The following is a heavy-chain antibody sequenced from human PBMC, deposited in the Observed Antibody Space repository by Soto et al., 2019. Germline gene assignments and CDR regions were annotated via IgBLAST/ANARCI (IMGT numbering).Heavy chain of an antibody. CDR3: XXXIPXXXAXXXXXXXXXXXMXV. J-gene: IGHJ6*02. CDR1: GFTFSSYA. Sequence: QVQLVESGGGVVQPGXSLRLSCAASGFTFSSYAMHWVRXXPGXXLXXXXXXSXXXSNKYYADSVKGRFTISRDNSKNTLYLQMNSLRAEDTAVXYCXXXIPXXXAXXXXXXXXXXXMXVWGQGTTVTVSS. D-gene: IGHD2-2*02. V-gene: IGHV3-30-3*01. CDR2: XSXXXSNK.